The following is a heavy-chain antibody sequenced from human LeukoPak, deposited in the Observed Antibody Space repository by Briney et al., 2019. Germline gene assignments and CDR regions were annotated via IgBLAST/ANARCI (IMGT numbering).Heavy chain of an antibody. CDR3: AKALSSTFYYFDL. CDR1: GFTFNDYA. D-gene: IGHD2/OR15-2a*01. J-gene: IGHJ2*01. Sequence: GGSLRLSCVASGFTFNDYAMSWVRHVPGKGFDWVSTISASGGTTSYADSMRGRFTISRDASKNTFYLQMNSLRAEDTALYYCAKALSSTFYYFDLGGRGTLVTVSS. CDR2: ISASGGTT. V-gene: IGHV3-23*01.